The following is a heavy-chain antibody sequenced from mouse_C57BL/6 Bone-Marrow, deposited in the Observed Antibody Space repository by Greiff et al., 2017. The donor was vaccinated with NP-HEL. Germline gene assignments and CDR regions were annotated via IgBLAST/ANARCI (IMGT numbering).Heavy chain of an antibody. Sequence: VKLMESGPGLVQPSQSLSITCTVSGFSLTSYGVHWVRQSPGKGLEWLGVIWSGGSTDYNAAFISRLSISKDDSKSQVFFKMNSLQADDTAIYYCARSFYYGNYVGFAYWGQGTLVTVSA. D-gene: IGHD2-1*01. J-gene: IGHJ3*01. CDR3: ARSFYYGNYVGFAY. CDR1: GFSLTSYG. CDR2: IWSGGST. V-gene: IGHV2-2*01.